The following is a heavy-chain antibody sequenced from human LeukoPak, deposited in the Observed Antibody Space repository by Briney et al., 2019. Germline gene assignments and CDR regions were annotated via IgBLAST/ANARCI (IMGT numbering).Heavy chain of an antibody. D-gene: IGHD4-23*01. J-gene: IGHJ4*02. Sequence: PSKTLSLTCAVYGGSFSGYYWSWIRQPPGKGLEWIGEINHSGSTNYNPSLKSRVTISVDTSKNQFSLKLSSVTAADTAVYYCARTESHRGGKNYFDYWGQGTLVTVSS. CDR2: INHSGST. CDR3: ARTESHRGGKNYFDY. V-gene: IGHV4-34*01. CDR1: GGSFSGYY.